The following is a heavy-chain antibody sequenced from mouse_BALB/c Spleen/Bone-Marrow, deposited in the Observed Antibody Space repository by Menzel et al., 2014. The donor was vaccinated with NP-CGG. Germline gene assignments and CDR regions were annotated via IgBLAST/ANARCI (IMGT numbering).Heavy chain of an antibody. J-gene: IGHJ4*01. CDR2: IWRGGST. D-gene: IGHD2-14*01. CDR1: GFSLTSYG. Sequence: QVQLQQPGPGLVQPSQRLSISCTVFGFSLTSYGVHWVRRSPGKGLEWLGVIWRGGSTDYNAAFMSRLSITKDNSKSQVFFKMNSLQADDTAIYYCAKIGTTTGAMDYWGQGTSVTVSS. CDR3: AKIGTTTGAMDY. V-gene: IGHV2-5*01.